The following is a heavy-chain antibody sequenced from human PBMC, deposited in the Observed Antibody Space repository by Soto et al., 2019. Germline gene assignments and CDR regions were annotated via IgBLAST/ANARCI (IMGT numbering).Heavy chain of an antibody. CDR2: IIAIFGAA. D-gene: IGHD6-19*01. J-gene: IGHJ4*02. Sequence: QVQLVQSGAEVKKPGSSVKVSCKASGGTFSNFAVSWVRQAPEQGLEWMGGIIAIFGAAHYPQQFQGRVTITTDESTATAYMELSSLRPEDTAVYYCARGGYSSGWDYWGQGSLITVSS. CDR1: GGTFSNFA. CDR3: ARGGYSSGWDY. V-gene: IGHV1-69*01.